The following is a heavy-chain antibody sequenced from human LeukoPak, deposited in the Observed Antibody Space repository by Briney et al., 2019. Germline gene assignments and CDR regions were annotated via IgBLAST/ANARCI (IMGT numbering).Heavy chain of an antibody. J-gene: IGHJ5*02. D-gene: IGHD1-14*01. CDR3: ARDMTDRWFDP. CDR1: GGSISSGGYY. CDR2: IYYSGST. V-gene: IGHV4-31*03. Sequence: PSEPLSLTCTVSGGSISSGGYYWSWIRQHPGKGLEWIGYIYYSGSTHYNPSLKSRVTISVDTSKNQFSLKLSSVTAADTAVYYCARDMTDRWFDPWGQGTLVTVSS.